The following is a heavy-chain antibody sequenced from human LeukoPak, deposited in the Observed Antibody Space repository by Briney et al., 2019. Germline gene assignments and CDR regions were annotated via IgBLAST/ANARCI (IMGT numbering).Heavy chain of an antibody. J-gene: IGHJ5*02. CDR2: LYPGDSET. CDR1: GYSFTSNW. D-gene: IGHD3-16*01. Sequence: GESLKISCKSSGYSFTSNWIGWVRQMPGKGLEWMGILYPGDSETKYSPSFQGQVTISVDKSISTAYLQWSSLKASDTAMYYCARLHSLSGGNWFDPWGQGTLVTVSS. V-gene: IGHV5-51*01. CDR3: ARLHSLSGGNWFDP.